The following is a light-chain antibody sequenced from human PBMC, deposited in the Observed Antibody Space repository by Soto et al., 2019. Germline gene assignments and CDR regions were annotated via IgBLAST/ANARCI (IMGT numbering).Light chain of an antibody. Sequence: DVRMTQSPSSLTAFFGDRVTISCLASQDIMKSLAWYQQRPGGIPNVLIYAASTLRPGVPSRFSGSGSVTNFTLTFSGLRPEDVATYYDQNYRYAPATFGQGTKVE. V-gene: IGKV1-27*01. CDR2: AAS. CDR1: QDIMKS. J-gene: IGKJ1*01. CDR3: QNYRYAPAT.